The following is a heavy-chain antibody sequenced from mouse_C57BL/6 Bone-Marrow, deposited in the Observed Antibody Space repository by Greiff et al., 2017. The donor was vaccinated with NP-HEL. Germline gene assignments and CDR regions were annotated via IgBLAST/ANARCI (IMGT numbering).Heavy chain of an antibody. CDR2: IYPRSGNT. J-gene: IGHJ3*01. CDR1: GYTFTSYG. V-gene: IGHV1-81*01. D-gene: IGHD2-1*01. Sequence: QVQLQQSGAELARPGASVKLSCKASGYTFTSYGISWVKQRTGQGLEWIGVIYPRSGNTYYNEKFKGKATLTADKSSSTAYMELRSLTSEDSAVYDCARCSIYYGNPGFAYGGQGTRVTVSA. CDR3: ARCSIYYGNPGFAY.